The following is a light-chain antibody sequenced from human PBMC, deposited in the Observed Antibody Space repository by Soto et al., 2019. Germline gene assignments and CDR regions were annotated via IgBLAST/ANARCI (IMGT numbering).Light chain of an antibody. CDR2: CAS. CDR1: QTLYNN. Sequence: EIVMTQSPATLSVSPGERATLSCRASQTLYNNLAWYQQKLGQAPRLLIYCASARATDIPARFSGSGSGTEFTLTISGLQSEDFAIYYCLQYSDWPLTFGGGTKVEIK. V-gene: IGKV3-15*01. CDR3: LQYSDWPLT. J-gene: IGKJ4*01.